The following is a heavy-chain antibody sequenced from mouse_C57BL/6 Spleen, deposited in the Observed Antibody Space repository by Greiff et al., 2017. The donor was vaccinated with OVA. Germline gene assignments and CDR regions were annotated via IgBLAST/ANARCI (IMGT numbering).Heavy chain of an antibody. D-gene: IGHD1-1*01. CDR2: IDPSDSYT. CDR3: ARCPYYYGSSSHGSFDV. Sequence: QVQLQQPGAELVRPGTSVKLSCKASGYTFTSYWMHWVKQRPGQGLEWIGVIDPSDSYTNYNQKFKGKATLTVDTSSSTAYMPLSSLTSEDSAVYYCARCPYYYGSSSHGSFDVWGTGTTVTVSS. CDR1: GYTFTSYW. V-gene: IGHV1-59*01. J-gene: IGHJ1*03.